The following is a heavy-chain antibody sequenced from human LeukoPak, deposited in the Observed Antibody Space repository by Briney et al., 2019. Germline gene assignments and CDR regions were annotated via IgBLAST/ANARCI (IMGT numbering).Heavy chain of an antibody. CDR2: IRSKANGYAT. CDR3: TRSSVAGHLNY. D-gene: IGHD6-19*01. CDR1: GFTFSGSA. V-gene: IGHV3-73*01. J-gene: IGHJ4*02. Sequence: GGSLRLSCAASGFTFSGSAMHWVRQASGKGLEWVGRIRSKANGYATAYAASVKGRFTISRDDSKNTAYLQMNSLKTEDTAVYYCTRSSVAGHLNYWGQGTLVTVSS.